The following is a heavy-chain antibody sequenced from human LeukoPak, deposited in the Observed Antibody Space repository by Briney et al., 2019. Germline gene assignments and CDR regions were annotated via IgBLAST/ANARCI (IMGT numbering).Heavy chain of an antibody. D-gene: IGHD2-2*01. CDR3: ARLAPATGGHFDS. Sequence: GGSLRLSCAASGLIFYDYTMNWVRQAPGKGLEWVSYITSSGSTIYYADSVKGRFTISRDNAKNSLYLQMNSLRAEDTAVYSCARLAPATGGHFDSWGQGTLVTVSS. CDR2: ITSSGSTI. V-gene: IGHV3-48*04. CDR1: GLIFYDYT. J-gene: IGHJ4*02.